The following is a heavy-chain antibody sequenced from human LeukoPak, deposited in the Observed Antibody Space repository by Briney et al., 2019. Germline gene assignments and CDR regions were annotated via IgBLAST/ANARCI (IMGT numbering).Heavy chain of an antibody. V-gene: IGHV3-23*01. CDR1: GFTFSSYA. D-gene: IGHD2-15*01. Sequence: SGGSLRLSCAASGFTFSSYAMSWVRQAPGKGLEWVSAISGSGGSTYYADSVKGRFTISRDNSKNTLYLQMNSLRAEDTAVYYCAKDVFGDIVVVVAATRLDYWGQGTLVTVSS. J-gene: IGHJ4*02. CDR3: AKDVFGDIVVVVAATRLDY. CDR2: ISGSGGST.